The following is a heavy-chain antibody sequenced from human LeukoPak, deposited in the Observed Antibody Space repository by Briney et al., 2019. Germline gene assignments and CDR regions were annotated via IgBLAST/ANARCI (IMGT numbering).Heavy chain of an antibody. V-gene: IGHV4-39*01. Sequence: SETLSLTCTVSGGSIGSSSYYWGWIRQPPGKGLEWIGSIYYSGSTYYNPSLKSRVTISVDTSKNQFSLKLSSVTAADTAVYYCARSDYGDYGYWGQGTLVTVSS. J-gene: IGHJ4*02. D-gene: IGHD4-17*01. CDR3: ARSDYGDYGY. CDR1: GGSIGSSSYY. CDR2: IYYSGST.